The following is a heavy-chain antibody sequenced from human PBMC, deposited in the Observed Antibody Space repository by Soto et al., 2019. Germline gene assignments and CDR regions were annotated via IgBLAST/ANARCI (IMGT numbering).Heavy chain of an antibody. V-gene: IGHV3-23*01. D-gene: IGHD2-2*01. Sequence: GESLKISCAASGFIFGTYVMNWVRQAPGKGPEWVAVISDTGGGTYYAESVKGRFTISRDNSKNTLYLQMNSLRAEDTGLYYCARDAGGGPYSTAWYEFDYWGQGTQVTVSS. CDR3: ARDAGGGPYSTAWYEFDY. CDR1: GFIFGTYV. CDR2: ISDTGGGT. J-gene: IGHJ4*02.